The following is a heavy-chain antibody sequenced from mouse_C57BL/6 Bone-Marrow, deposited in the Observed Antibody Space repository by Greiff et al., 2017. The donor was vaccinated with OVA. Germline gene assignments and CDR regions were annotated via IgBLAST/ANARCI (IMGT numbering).Heavy chain of an antibody. CDR2: ISSGSSTI. CDR3: ARRDGYSFYAMDY. D-gene: IGHD2-3*01. CDR1: GFTFSDYG. J-gene: IGHJ4*01. Sequence: EVKVVESGGGLVKPGGSLKLSCAASGFTFSDYGMHWVRQAPEKGLEWVAYISSGSSTIYYADTVKGRFTISRDNAKNTLFLQMTSLRSEDTAMYYCARRDGYSFYAMDYWGLGTSVTVSS. V-gene: IGHV5-17*01.